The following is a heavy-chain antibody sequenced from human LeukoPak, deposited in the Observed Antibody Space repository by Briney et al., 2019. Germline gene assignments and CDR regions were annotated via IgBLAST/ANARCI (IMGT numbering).Heavy chain of an antibody. D-gene: IGHD5-24*01. CDR3: ARGATEMATIRGNWFDP. Sequence: SETLSLTCTVSGGSISSYYWSCIRQPPGKGLEWIGYIYYSGSTNYNTSLKSRVTISVDTSKNQFPLKLSSVTAADEAVYYCARGATEMATIRGNWFDPWGQGTLVTVSS. J-gene: IGHJ5*02. V-gene: IGHV4-59*08. CDR1: GGSISSYY. CDR2: IYYSGST.